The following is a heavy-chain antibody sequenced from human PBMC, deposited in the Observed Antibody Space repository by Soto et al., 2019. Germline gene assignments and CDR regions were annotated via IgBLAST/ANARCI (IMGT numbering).Heavy chain of an antibody. Sequence: SETLSLTCTVSGGSISSYYWSWIRQPPGKGLEYIGYIYYSGSTNYNPSLKSRVTISVDTSKNQFSLKLTSVTAADTAIYYCARGSEAVAGTFDYRGQGALVTVSS. CDR2: IYYSGST. D-gene: IGHD6-19*01. J-gene: IGHJ4*02. CDR1: GGSISSYY. CDR3: ARGSEAVAGTFDY. V-gene: IGHV4-59*01.